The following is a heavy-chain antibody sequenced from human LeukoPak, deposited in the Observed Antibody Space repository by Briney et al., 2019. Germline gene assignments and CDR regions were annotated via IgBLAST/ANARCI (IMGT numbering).Heavy chain of an antibody. CDR2: ISTDNGNT. Sequence: ASVKVSCRASGYTFTNYGISWVRQAPGQGLEWMGWISTDNGNTNYAQKLQGRVTMTTDTSTSTAYMELRSLRSDDTAVYYCARGPGWREPPIYHYWGQGTLVTVSS. V-gene: IGHV1-18*01. CDR1: GYTFTNYG. D-gene: IGHD1-14*01. CDR3: ARGPGWREPPIYHY. J-gene: IGHJ4*02.